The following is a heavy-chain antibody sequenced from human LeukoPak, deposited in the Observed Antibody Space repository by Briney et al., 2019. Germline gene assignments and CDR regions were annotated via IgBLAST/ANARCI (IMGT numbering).Heavy chain of an antibody. J-gene: IGHJ4*02. Sequence: GGCLRLSCAASGFRVSSNYMSWVRQAARKGLEWVSVIYSGGSTYYAGSVKVRFTISRDNSKNTLYLQVNSLRAEDTAVYYCARAPPGYCSGGSCSRPLDFWGQGTLVTVSS. V-gene: IGHV3-66*01. D-gene: IGHD2-15*01. CDR2: IYSGGST. CDR1: GFRVSSNY. CDR3: ARAPPGYCSGGSCSRPLDF.